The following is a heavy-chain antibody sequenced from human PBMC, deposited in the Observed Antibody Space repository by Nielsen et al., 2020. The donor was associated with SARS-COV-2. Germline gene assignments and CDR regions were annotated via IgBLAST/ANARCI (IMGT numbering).Heavy chain of an antibody. CDR2: FYYSGNAHYN. CDR3: ARYTSGWYGWFDP. J-gene: IGHJ5*02. D-gene: IGHD6-19*01. CDR1: GASVSAYS. V-gene: IGHV4-59*08. Sequence: SETLSLTCTVPGASVSAYSWSWLRQPPGKGLEWIASFYYSGNAHYNTNYYPSLRSRVTISVDTSKNQFSLKLSSVTAADTAVYYCARYTSGWYGWFDPWGQGTLAIVSS.